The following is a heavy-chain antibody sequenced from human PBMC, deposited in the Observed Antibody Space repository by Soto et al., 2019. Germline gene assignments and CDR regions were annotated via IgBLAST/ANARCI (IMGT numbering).Heavy chain of an antibody. Sequence: EQLLESGGDLVQPGGSLRLSCVASGLSFKTYAMAWVRQAPGKGLEAVAGVSASGDRTYFADSVEGRFTISRDNSGNTLFLEMKNLRADDTAVYYCAKDPNSSSYYYYMDVWGKGTTVTVSS. CDR1: GLSFKTYA. V-gene: IGHV3-23*01. D-gene: IGHD6-6*01. J-gene: IGHJ6*03. CDR3: AKDPNSSSYYYYMDV. CDR2: VSASGDRT.